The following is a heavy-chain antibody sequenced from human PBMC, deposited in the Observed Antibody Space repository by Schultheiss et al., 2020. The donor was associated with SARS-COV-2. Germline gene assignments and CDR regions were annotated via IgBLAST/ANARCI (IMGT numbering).Heavy chain of an antibody. V-gene: IGHV3-30-3*01. CDR1: GFTFSSYA. J-gene: IGHJ4*02. CDR2: ISYDGSNK. D-gene: IGHD2-15*01. Sequence: GGSLRLSCAASGFTFSSYAMHWVRQAPGKGLEWVAVISYDGSNKYYADSVKGRFTISRDNSNNALYLQMNSLRAEDTAVYYCARDGYCSGGSCYHFDYWGQGTLVTVSS. CDR3: ARDGYCSGGSCYHFDY.